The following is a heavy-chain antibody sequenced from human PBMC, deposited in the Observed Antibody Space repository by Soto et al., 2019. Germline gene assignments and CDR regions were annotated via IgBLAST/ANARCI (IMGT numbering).Heavy chain of an antibody. V-gene: IGHV4-59*01. J-gene: IGHJ5*02. Sequence: PSETQSLTCTVSGGSISSYYWSWIRQPPGKGLEWIGYIYYSGSTNYNPSLKSRVTISVDTSKNQFSLKLSSVTAADTAVYYCARASPYYDILPGYPAGNWFDPWGQGTLVTVSS. CDR1: GGSISSYY. CDR3: ARASPYYDILPGYPAGNWFDP. CDR2: IYYSGST. D-gene: IGHD3-9*01.